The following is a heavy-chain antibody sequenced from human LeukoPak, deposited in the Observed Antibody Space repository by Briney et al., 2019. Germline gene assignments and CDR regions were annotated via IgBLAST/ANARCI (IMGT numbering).Heavy chain of an antibody. CDR1: GFTFSSYG. Sequence: GGSLRLSCAASGFTFSSYGMHWVRQAPGKGLEWVAVISYDGSNKYYADSVKGRFTISRDNSKNTLYLQMNSLRAEDTAVYYCASQGGGSYYSMQPYYFDYWGQGTLVTVSS. D-gene: IGHD1-26*01. J-gene: IGHJ4*02. CDR3: ASQGGGSYYSMQPYYFDY. V-gene: IGHV3-30*03. CDR2: ISYDGSNK.